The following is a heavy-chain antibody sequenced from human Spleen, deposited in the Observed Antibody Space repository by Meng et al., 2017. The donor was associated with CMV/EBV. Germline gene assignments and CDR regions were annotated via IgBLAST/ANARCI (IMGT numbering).Heavy chain of an antibody. V-gene: IGHV3-30*02. CDR3: AKTPGSSSWYDAFDI. J-gene: IGHJ3*02. CDR2: IQNDGSNK. CDR1: GFTFNNYG. D-gene: IGHD6-13*01. Sequence: GGSLRLSCAASGFTFNNYGMHWVRQAPGKGLEGVSFIQNDGSNKYYADSVKGRSTISRDNSKNTLYLQMNSLRAEDTAVYYCAKTPGSSSWYDAFDIWGQGTMVTVSS.